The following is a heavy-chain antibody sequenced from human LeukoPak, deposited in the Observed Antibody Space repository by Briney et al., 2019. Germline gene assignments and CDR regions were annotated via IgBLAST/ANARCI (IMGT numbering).Heavy chain of an antibody. J-gene: IGHJ4*02. CDR2: ISPTGSTT. D-gene: IGHD1-7*01. CDR1: GFSFSGHW. V-gene: IGHV3-74*01. CDR3: AKAKLELRYYFHY. Sequence: KSGGSLRLSCAASGFSFSGHWMNWARQLPGKGLVWDSRISPTGSTTCYADSVKGRFTVSRDNAKNTLYLQMNSLGAEDTAVYYCAKAKLELRYYFHYWGQGTLVTVSS.